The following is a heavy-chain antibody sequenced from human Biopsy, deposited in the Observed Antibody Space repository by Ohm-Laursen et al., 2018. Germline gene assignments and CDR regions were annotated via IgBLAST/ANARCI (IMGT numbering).Heavy chain of an antibody. V-gene: IGHV4-59*01. CDR2: IDYRGST. J-gene: IGHJ3*02. Sequence: SETLSLTCSVSGGSFSTYYWTWIRQPPGKGLEWIACIDYRGSTNYNPSLKSRVSISIDTSKNQLSLRLNSVTAADTAVYYCARVSRSIYDSTFDSFNIWDPGTMVTVSS. D-gene: IGHD3-22*01. CDR1: GGSFSTYY. CDR3: ARVSRSIYDSTFDSFNI.